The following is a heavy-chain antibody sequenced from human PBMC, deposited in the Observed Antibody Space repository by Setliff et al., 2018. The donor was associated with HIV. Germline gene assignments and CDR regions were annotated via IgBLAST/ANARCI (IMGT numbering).Heavy chain of an antibody. D-gene: IGHD6-13*01. Sequence: PSETLSLTCTVSGGSISSSFHYWSWVRQSPGKGLEWIATISYSGNAYYNPSLKCRVTISVDTSKSHFSLNVKSMTAADTAIYYCSIRGSSWYSHWFDSWGQGTLGTVCS. CDR2: ISYSGNA. J-gene: IGHJ5*01. CDR3: SIRGSSWYSHWFDS. V-gene: IGHV4-39*01. CDR1: GGSISSSFHY.